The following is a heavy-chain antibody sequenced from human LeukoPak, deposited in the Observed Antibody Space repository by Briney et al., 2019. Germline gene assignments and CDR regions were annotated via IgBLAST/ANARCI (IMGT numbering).Heavy chain of an antibody. CDR2: INPNSGGT. CDR1: GYTFTGYY. D-gene: IGHD3-3*01. V-gene: IGHV1-2*02. J-gene: IGHJ5*02. Sequence: ASVKVSCKASGYTFTGYYMHWVRQAPGQGLEWMGWINPNSGGTNYAQKFQGRVTMTRDMSTSTVYMELSSLRSEDTAVYYCARDPSFYDFWSGYYYNWFDPWGQGTLVTVSS. CDR3: ARDPSFYDFWSGYYYNWFDP.